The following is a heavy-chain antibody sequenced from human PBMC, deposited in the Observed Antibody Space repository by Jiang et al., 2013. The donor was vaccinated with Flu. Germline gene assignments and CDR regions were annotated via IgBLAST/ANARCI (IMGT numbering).Heavy chain of an antibody. CDR2: INTNTGNP. V-gene: IGHV7-4-1*02. J-gene: IGHJ4*02. D-gene: IGHD6-19*01. Sequence: QSGSELKKPGASVKISCKASGYTLTTYAVNWVRQAPGQGLEWMGWINTNTGNPTYAQGFTGRFVFSLDTSVSTAYLQISSLKAEDTAVYYCARAGRAGSSGWYDYFEYWGQGTLVTVS. CDR3: ARAGRAGSSGWYDYFEY. CDR1: GYTLTTYA.